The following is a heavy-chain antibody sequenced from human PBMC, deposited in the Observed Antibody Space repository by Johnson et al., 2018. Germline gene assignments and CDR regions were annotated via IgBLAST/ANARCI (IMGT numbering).Heavy chain of an antibody. D-gene: IGHD4-11*01. J-gene: IGHJ6*03. CDR2: GNGNSGNV. Sequence: QVQLVQSGAEVHKPGASVKVSCKASGYAFSSYAINWVRQATGQGLEWLGCGNGNSGNVGFAQKFQGRVTMTRNSSINTAYLEVSGLRPEDTAVYFCARSSNRVTGVDYYYMDVWGKGTTVTVSS. V-gene: IGHV1-8*01. CDR3: ARSSNRVTGVDYYYMDV. CDR1: GYAFSSYA.